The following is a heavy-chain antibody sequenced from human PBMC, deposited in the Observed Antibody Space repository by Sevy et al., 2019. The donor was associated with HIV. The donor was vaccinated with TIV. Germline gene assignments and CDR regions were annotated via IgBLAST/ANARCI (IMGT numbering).Heavy chain of an antibody. CDR1: GFSVSDTY. D-gene: IGHD3-22*01. J-gene: IGHJ3*02. Sequence: GGSLRLSCAASGFSVSDTYMSWVHQAPGKGLEWVSVIYSGDKTYHADSVKGRFTISRDSSKNTIYLQLNSLRTEDTAVYYCARLNVYYYDDDGYYTTGNAFDIWGQGTMVTVSS. V-gene: IGHV3-53*01. CDR3: ARLNVYYYDDDGYYTTGNAFDI. CDR2: IYSGDKT.